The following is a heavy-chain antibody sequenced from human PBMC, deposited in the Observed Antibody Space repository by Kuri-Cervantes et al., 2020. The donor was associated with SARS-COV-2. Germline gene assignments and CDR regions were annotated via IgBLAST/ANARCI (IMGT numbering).Heavy chain of an antibody. CDR1: GGSFSGYY. D-gene: IGHD2-2*01. CDR2: INHSGST. CDR3: ARVGRTFTSSRGGIADS. J-gene: IGHJ4*02. Sequence: SETLSLTCAVYGGSFSGYYWSWIRQPPGKGLEWIGEINHSGSTNYNPSLKSRVTISVDTSKNQFSLKLSSVTAADTAVYYCARVGRTFTSSRGGIADSWGQGILVTVSS. V-gene: IGHV4-34*01.